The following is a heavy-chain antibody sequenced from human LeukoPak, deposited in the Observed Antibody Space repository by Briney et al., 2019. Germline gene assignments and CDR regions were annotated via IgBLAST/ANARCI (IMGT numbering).Heavy chain of an antibody. J-gene: IGHJ4*02. Sequence: GGSLRLSCAASGVTFSSYAMNWVRQAPGKGLEWVSSLQGNGDETHYADSVKGRFTISRDNSKATLYLQMNSLRADDTALYYCAAKRMAGTGYYFESWGQGTLVTVSS. D-gene: IGHD6-19*01. CDR2: LQGNGDET. CDR3: AAKRMAGTGYYFES. CDR1: GVTFSSYA. V-gene: IGHV3-23*01.